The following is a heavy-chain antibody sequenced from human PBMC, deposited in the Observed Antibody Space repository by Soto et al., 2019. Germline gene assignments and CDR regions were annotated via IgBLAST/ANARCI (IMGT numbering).Heavy chain of an antibody. J-gene: IGHJ4*02. CDR2: INPNNGGT. Sequence: ASVKVSCKTSGYFFTSYYIHWARQAPGQGLEWMGWINPNNGGTNSAQKFQGRVTMTSDTSINTAYMEITSLRSDDTALYYCAREVTYGGGSFSLGLWGQGTLVTVSS. V-gene: IGHV1-2*02. CDR1: GYFFTSYY. CDR3: AREVTYGGGSFSLGL. D-gene: IGHD3-10*01.